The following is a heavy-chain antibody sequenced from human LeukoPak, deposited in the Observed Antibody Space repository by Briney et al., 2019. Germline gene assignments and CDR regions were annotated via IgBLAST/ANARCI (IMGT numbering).Heavy chain of an antibody. D-gene: IGHD3-22*01. Sequence: GASVTVSCKASGYTFTSYGISWVRQAPGQGLEWMGWISAYNGNTNYAQKLQGRVTMTTDTSTSTAYMELRSLRSDDTAVYYCARAPYYYDSSGYPLGNWFDPWGQGTLVTVSS. CDR1: GYTFTSYG. CDR2: ISAYNGNT. V-gene: IGHV1-18*01. J-gene: IGHJ5*02. CDR3: ARAPYYYDSSGYPLGNWFDP.